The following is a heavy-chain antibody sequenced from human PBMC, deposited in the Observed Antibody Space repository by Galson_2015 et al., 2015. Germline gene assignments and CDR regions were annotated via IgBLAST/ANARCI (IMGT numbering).Heavy chain of an antibody. Sequence: PALVKPTQPLMLPCDFSGFSLSTRGEGVGWIHQPPGGALEWLAVIYWNDDRRYSPSLRARLTITKDTSKNQVVFTMAGMGPVDTGTYYCARGTYGDYVGFFDPWGQGTLVTVSS. CDR1: GFSLSTRGEG. V-gene: IGHV2-5*01. CDR3: ARGTYGDYVGFFDP. CDR2: IYWNDDR. J-gene: IGHJ5*02. D-gene: IGHD4-17*01.